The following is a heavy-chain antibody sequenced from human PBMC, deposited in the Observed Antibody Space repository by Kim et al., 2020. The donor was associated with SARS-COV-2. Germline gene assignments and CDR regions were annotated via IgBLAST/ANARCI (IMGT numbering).Heavy chain of an antibody. CDR3: AREDTAMPYFDY. V-gene: IGHV1-18*01. J-gene: IGHJ4*02. Sequence: YAQKLQGRVTMTTDTSTSTAYMELRSLRSDDTAVYYCAREDTAMPYFDYWGQGTLVTVSS. D-gene: IGHD5-18*01.